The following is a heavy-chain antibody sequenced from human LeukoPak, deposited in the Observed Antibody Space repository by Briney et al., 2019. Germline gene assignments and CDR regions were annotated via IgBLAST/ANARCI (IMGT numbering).Heavy chain of an antibody. D-gene: IGHD1-1*01. CDR3: VKTAAGYVDY. CDR2: IYSGGST. J-gene: IGHJ4*02. Sequence: PGGSLRLSCAASGFTVSSNYMSWVRQAPGKGLEWVSVIYSGGSTYYADSVKGRFTISRDNSKNTLYDLMNSLGAEDTAVYYCVKTAAGYVDYWGQGTLVTVSS. V-gene: IGHV3-53*01. CDR1: GFTVSSNY.